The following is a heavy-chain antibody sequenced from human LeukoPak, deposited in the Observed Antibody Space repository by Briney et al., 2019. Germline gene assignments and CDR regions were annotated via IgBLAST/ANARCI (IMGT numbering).Heavy chain of an antibody. CDR1: GGSISSYY. V-gene: IGHV4-59*01. Sequence: SETLSLTCTVSGGSISSYYWCWIRQPPGKGLEWIGYIYYSGSTNYNPSLKSRVTISVDTSKNQFSLKLSSVTAADTAVYYCARGRSSSWYPGYYWGQGTLVTVSS. J-gene: IGHJ4*02. D-gene: IGHD6-13*01. CDR2: IYYSGST. CDR3: ARGRSSSWYPGYY.